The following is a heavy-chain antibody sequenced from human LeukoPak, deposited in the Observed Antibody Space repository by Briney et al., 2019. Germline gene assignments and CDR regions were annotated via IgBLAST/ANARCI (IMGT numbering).Heavy chain of an antibody. CDR2: ISGSGGST. D-gene: IGHD3-3*01. CDR3: AKDLSPYYDFWSGYYTGVNLDY. CDR1: GFTFSSYA. V-gene: IGHV3-23*01. J-gene: IGHJ4*02. Sequence: GGSLRLSCAASGFTFSSYAMSWVRQAPGKGLEWVSAISGSGGSTYYADSVKGRFTISRDNSKSTLYLQMNSLRAEDTAVYYCAKDLSPYYDFWSGYYTGVNLDYWGQGTLVTVSS.